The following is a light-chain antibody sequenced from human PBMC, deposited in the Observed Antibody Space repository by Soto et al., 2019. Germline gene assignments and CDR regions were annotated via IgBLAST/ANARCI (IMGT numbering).Light chain of an antibody. CDR1: SSDVGGYNY. Sequence: QSALTQPASVSGSPGQSITISCTGTSSDVGGYNYVSWYQQHPGKAPKLMIYEVSNRPSGVSNRFSGSRSGNTASLTISGLQAEDEADYYCISYTNGNTLYVFGPGTKLTVL. CDR2: EVS. J-gene: IGLJ1*01. V-gene: IGLV2-14*01. CDR3: ISYTNGNTLYV.